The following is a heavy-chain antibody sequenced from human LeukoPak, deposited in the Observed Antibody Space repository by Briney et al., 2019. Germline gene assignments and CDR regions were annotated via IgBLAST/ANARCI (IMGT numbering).Heavy chain of an antibody. Sequence: PSQTLSLTCTVSGGSTSSGGYYWSWIRQHPGKGLEWIGYIYYSGSTYYNPSLKSRVTISVDTSKNRFSLKLSSVTAADTAVYYCARGTTVTTFDYWGQGTLVTVSS. CDR3: ARGTTVTTFDY. J-gene: IGHJ4*02. CDR1: GGSTSSGGYY. CDR2: IYYSGST. D-gene: IGHD4-17*01. V-gene: IGHV4-31*03.